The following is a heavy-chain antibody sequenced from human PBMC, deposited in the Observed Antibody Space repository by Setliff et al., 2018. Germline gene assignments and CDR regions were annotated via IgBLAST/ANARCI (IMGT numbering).Heavy chain of an antibody. D-gene: IGHD2-2*01. Sequence: SGGSLRLSCAASGFTFSDYYMSWIRQAPGKVLEWLSYIVSSGSTTYYSDSVKGRFTISRDNAKNSLYLQMNSLRAEDTAVYYCARVGYCSGPTCYPFDSWGQGNLVTVSS. CDR2: IVSSGSTT. V-gene: IGHV3-11*04. CDR3: ARVGYCSGPTCYPFDS. CDR1: GFTFSDYY. J-gene: IGHJ4*02.